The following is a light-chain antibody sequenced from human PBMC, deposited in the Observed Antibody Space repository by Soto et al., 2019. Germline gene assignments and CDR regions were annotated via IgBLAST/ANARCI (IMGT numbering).Light chain of an antibody. CDR1: SSNIGAGYD. Sequence: QSVLTQSPSVSGAPGQRVTISCTGSSSNIGAGYDVHWYQQLPGTAPKLLIYGNSNRPSGVPDRFSGSKSGTSASLAITGLQAEDEADYYCQSYDSSLSGHWVFGGGTKLTVL. CDR3: QSYDSSLSGHWV. CDR2: GNS. J-gene: IGLJ3*02. V-gene: IGLV1-40*01.